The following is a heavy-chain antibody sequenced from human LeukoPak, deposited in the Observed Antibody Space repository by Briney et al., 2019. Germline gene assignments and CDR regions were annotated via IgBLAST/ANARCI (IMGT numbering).Heavy chain of an antibody. D-gene: IGHD3-3*01. V-gene: IGHV1-2*02. CDR1: GYTFTGYY. CDR2: INPNSGGT. CDR3: ARSGRDFWSGYYSGAFDI. Sequence: ASVKVSCKASGYTFTGYYMHWVRQAPGQGLEWMGWINPNSGGTNYAQKVQGRVTMTRDTSISTAYMELSRLRSDDTAAYYCARSGRDFWSGYYSGAFDIWGQGTMVTVSS. J-gene: IGHJ3*02.